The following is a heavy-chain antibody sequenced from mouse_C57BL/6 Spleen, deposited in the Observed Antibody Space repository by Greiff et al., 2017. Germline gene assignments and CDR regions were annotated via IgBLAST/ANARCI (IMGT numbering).Heavy chain of an antibody. CDR2: IDPSDSYT. J-gene: IGHJ1*03. Sequence: QVQLQQPGAELVMPGASVKLSCTASGYTFTSYWMPWVKQRPGQGLEWIGEIDPSDSYTNYHQKFKGKSTLTVDKSSSTAYMQLSSLTSEDSAVYYCARWTTVVAREWYFDVWGTGTTVTVSS. V-gene: IGHV1-69*01. CDR3: ARWTTVVAREWYFDV. CDR1: GYTFTSYW. D-gene: IGHD1-1*01.